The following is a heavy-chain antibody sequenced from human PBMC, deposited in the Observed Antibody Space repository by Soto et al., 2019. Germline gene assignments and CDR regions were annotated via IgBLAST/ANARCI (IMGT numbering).Heavy chain of an antibody. Sequence: QVQLQQWGAGLLKPSETLSLTCAVYGGSFSGYYWSWIRQPPGKGLEWIGEINHSGSTNYNPALKSRVTISLDTSKNQFSLKLSSVTSADTAVYYCARVSVIYYYGMDVWGQGTTVTVSS. CDR3: ARVSVIYYYGMDV. V-gene: IGHV4-34*01. CDR1: GGSFSGYY. D-gene: IGHD2-21*01. CDR2: INHSGST. J-gene: IGHJ6*02.